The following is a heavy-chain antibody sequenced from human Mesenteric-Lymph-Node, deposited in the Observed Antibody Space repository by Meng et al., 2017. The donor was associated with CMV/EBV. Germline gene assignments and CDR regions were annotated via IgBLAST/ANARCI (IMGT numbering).Heavy chain of an antibody. Sequence: GGSLRLSCSASGFIFDDYSVNWVRQAPGKGLEWVGFITSKAYGGTIGYAASVKGRFTISRDDSKSIAYLQMNSLTTGDTAVYYCCRDRHWEGGFDPWGQGTLVTVSS. CDR1: GFIFDDYS. D-gene: IGHD1-26*01. J-gene: IGHJ5*02. CDR3: CRDRHWEGGFDP. CDR2: ITSKAYGGTI. V-gene: IGHV3-49*04.